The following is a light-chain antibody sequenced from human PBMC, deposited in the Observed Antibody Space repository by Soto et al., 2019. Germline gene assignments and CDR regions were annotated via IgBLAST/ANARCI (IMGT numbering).Light chain of an antibody. J-gene: IGKJ2*01. CDR3: QRRSNWRVT. V-gene: IGKV3-11*01. CDR1: QSIYAY. Sequence: EIVLTQSPATLSLSPGERATLSCTASQSIYAYLAWYQQKPGQAPRLLIYDASNRATGTPARFSGSGSGTDFTLNISSLEPEDFAVYYCQRRSNWRVTFGQGTKLEIK. CDR2: DAS.